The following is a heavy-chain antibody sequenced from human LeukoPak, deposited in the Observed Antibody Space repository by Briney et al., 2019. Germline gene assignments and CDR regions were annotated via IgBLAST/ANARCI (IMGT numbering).Heavy chain of an antibody. V-gene: IGHV1-46*01. CDR1: GTIYY. Sequence: ASVKVSFKSSGTIYYVHWVRQAPGQGLEWMGIINPSGDTTSYARRFQGRVTMTRDTSTSTVYMELSSLRSDDTAVYYCASRLQSGSPWYFDFWGQGTLVTVSS. J-gene: IGHJ4*02. CDR2: INPSGDTT. CDR3: ASRLQSGSPWYFDF. D-gene: IGHD1-26*01.